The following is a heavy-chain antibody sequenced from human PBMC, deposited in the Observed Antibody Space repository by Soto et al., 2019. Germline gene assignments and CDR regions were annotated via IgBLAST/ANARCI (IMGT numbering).Heavy chain of an antibody. J-gene: IGHJ1*01. CDR3: VRDLR. Sequence: EVQLVESGGGLVQPGGSLRLSCAASGVTFTNLWIYWVRQTPEKGLVWVAGINGDGTITAYADSVKGRFTISRDNAKSTLYLKMTRLHIEAPALYYCVRDLRGGQGTLVTVSS. CDR1: GVTFTNLW. V-gene: IGHV3-74*01. CDR2: INGDGTIT.